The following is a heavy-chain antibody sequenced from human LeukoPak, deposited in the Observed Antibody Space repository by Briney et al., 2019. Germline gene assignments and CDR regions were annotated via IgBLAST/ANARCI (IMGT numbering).Heavy chain of an antibody. J-gene: IGHJ5*02. CDR3: ARALLSIRIRNNWFDP. V-gene: IGHV4-59*11. CDR1: GGSISSHY. CDR2: IYYSGST. Sequence: SETLSLTCTVSGGSISSHYWSWIRQPPGKGLEWIGYIYYSGSTNYNPSLKSRVTISVDTSKNQFSLKLSSVTAADTAVYYCARALLSIRIRNNWFDPWGQGTLVTVSS.